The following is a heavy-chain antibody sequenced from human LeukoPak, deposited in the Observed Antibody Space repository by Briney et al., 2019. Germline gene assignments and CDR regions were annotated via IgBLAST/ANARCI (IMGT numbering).Heavy chain of an antibody. CDR3: AKGDSSGYYTIDY. Sequence: SVKVSCKASGGTFSSYAISWVRRAPGQGLEWMGRIIPIFGIANYAQKFQGRVTITADKSTSTAYMELSSLRSEDTAVYYCAKGDSSGYYTIDYWGQGTLVTVSS. CDR2: IIPIFGIA. V-gene: IGHV1-69*04. D-gene: IGHD3-22*01. J-gene: IGHJ4*02. CDR1: GGTFSSYA.